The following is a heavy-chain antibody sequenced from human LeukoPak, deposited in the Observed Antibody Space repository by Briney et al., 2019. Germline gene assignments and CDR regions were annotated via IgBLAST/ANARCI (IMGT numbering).Heavy chain of an antibody. J-gene: IGHJ4*02. D-gene: IGHD6-19*01. CDR1: GYTFTNYA. CDR3: AKASRIAVAGCYFEN. V-gene: IGHV1-3*01. Sequence: ASVKVSCKTSGYTFTNYAIQWMRQAPGQSLEWVGYIDAGYGNTKLSQKFQDRVAITRDTSASTSYMELSSLTSEDTAVYYCAKASRIAVAGCYFENWGQGTLVTVSS. CDR2: IDAGYGNT.